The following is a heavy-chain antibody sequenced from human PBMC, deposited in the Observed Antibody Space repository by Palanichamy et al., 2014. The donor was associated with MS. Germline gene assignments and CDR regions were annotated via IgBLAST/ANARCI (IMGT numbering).Heavy chain of an antibody. Sequence: QVQLQESGPGLVKPSETLSLTCGVSGDSISGSPYYWVWIRQPPGKGPEWIGSVYYSGSTYYRPSLKSRLTISVDTSHNQFSLQLTSVTAADTAVYYCARNTSGHAFFGSWGQGILITVSS. D-gene: IGHD5-12*01. J-gene: IGHJ4*02. CDR1: GDSISGSPYY. V-gene: IGHV4-39*07. CDR3: ARNTSGHAFFGS. CDR2: VYYSGST.